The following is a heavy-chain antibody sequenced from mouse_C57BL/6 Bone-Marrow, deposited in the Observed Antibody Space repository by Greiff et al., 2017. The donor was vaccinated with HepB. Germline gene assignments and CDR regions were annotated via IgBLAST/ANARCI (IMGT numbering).Heavy chain of an antibody. D-gene: IGHD2-2*01. CDR2: INPGSGGT. CDR3: ARLGYDGAY. J-gene: IGHJ3*01. CDR1: GYAFTNYL. Sequence: QVQLQQSGAELVRPGTSVKVSCKASGYAFTNYLIEWVKQRPGQGLEWIGVINPGSGGTNYNEKFKGKATLTADKSSSTAYMQLSSLTSEDSAVYVCARLGYDGAYWGQGTLVTVSA. V-gene: IGHV1-54*01.